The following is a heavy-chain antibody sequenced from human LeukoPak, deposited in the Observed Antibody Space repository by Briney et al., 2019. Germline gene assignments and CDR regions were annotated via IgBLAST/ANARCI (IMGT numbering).Heavy chain of an antibody. CDR2: ISSSGSTI. CDR1: GFTFRSYS. J-gene: IGHJ6*04. Sequence: GGSLRLSCAGSGFTFRSYSMSWVRQAPGKGLEWVSYISSSGSTIYYADSVKGRFTISRDNAKSSLYLQMNSLRAEDTAVYYCAELGITMIGGVWGKGTTVTISS. D-gene: IGHD3-10*02. CDR3: AELGITMIGGV. V-gene: IGHV3-48*04.